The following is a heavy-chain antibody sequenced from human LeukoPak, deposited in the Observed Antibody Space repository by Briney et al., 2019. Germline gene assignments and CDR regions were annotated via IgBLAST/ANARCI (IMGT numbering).Heavy chain of an antibody. CDR3: RYGSSSGDY. J-gene: IGHJ4*02. V-gene: IGHV3-74*01. CDR1: GFTFSTSW. CDR2: INGDGSIT. D-gene: IGHD6-6*01. Sequence: GGSLRLSCAASGFTFSTSWMNRVRQAPGKGPVWVSRINGDGSITTYADSVKGRFTISRDNAKNALSLQMNSLRAEDTAVYYCRYGSSSGDYWGQGTLVTVSS.